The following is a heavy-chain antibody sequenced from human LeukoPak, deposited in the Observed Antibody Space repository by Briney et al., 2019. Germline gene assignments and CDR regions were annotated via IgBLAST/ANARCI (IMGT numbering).Heavy chain of an antibody. V-gene: IGHV1-2*02. CDR3: ARDSTHCSGGSCYSVPADY. Sequence: GASVKVSCKASGYTFTGYYMHWVRQAPGQGLEWMGWINPNSGGTNYAQKFQGRVTMTRDTSISTAYMELRRLRSDDTAVYYCARDSTHCSGGSCYSVPADYWGQGTLVTVSS. CDR2: INPNSGGT. J-gene: IGHJ4*02. D-gene: IGHD2-15*01. CDR1: GYTFTGYY.